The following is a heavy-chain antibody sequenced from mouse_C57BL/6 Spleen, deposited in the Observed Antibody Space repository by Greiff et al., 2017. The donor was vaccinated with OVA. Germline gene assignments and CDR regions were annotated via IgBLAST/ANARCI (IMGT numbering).Heavy chain of an antibody. V-gene: IGHV1-82*01. Sequence: VQLQQSGPELVKPGASVKISCQASGYAFSSSWMNWVTQRPGKGLEWIGRIYPGDGDTNYNGKFKGKATLTADKSSSTAYMQLSSLTSDDSAVYFCAREGYDGYLYYAMDYWGQGTSVTVSS. CDR3: AREGYDGYLYYAMDY. CDR1: GYAFSSSW. D-gene: IGHD2-3*01. J-gene: IGHJ4*01. CDR2: IYPGDGDT.